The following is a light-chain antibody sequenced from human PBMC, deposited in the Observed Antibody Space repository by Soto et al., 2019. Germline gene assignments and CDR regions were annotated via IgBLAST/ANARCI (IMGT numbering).Light chain of an antibody. CDR1: SSDVGNYNR. Sequence: QSALTQPPSVPGSPGQSVAISCTGTSSDVGNYNRVSWYQQPPGSAPKLILYDVSNRPSGVSDRFSGSKSGNTASLTISGLQAEDEADYYYSSYTSSSTEVFGTGTRSP. CDR3: SSYTSSSTEV. CDR2: DVS. J-gene: IGLJ1*01. V-gene: IGLV2-18*02.